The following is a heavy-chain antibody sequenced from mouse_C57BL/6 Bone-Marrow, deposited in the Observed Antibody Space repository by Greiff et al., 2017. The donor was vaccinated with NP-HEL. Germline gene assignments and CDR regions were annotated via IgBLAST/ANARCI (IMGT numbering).Heavy chain of an antibody. CDR1: GYTFTSYW. Sequence: QVQLKQPGADLVKPGASVKLSCKASGYTFTSYWMHWVKQRPGRGLEWIGRIDPNSGGTKFNEKFKTKATLTVDKPSSTAYMQLSSLTSEDSAVYYCARYYYGSRGGYFDVWGTGTTVTVSA. J-gene: IGHJ1*03. D-gene: IGHD1-1*01. CDR2: IDPNSGGT. CDR3: ARYYYGSRGGYFDV. V-gene: IGHV1-72*01.